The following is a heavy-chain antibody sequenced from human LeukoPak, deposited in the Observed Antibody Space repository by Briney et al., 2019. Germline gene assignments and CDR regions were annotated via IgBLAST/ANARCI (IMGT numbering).Heavy chain of an antibody. Sequence: GGSLRLSCAASGFTFSSYGMHWVRQAPGKGLEWVAVIWYDGSNKYYADSVKGRFTISRDNSKNTLYLQMNSLRAEDTAVYYCARDPTIAVAVPDYWGQGTLVTVSS. CDR3: ARDPTIAVAVPDY. CDR1: GFTFSSYG. V-gene: IGHV3-33*01. D-gene: IGHD6-19*01. J-gene: IGHJ4*02. CDR2: IWYDGSNK.